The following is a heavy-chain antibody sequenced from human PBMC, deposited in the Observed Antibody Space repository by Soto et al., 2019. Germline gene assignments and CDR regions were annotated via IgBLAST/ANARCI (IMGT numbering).Heavy chain of an antibody. Sequence: GGSLRLSCTASGFTFSNAWMSWVRQAPGKGLEWVGRIKSKTDGGTTDYAAPVKGRFTISRDDSKNTLYLQMNSLKTEDTAVYYCTTESVRCSGGSCYAFDIWGQGTMVTVSS. CDR2: IKSKTDGGTT. CDR1: GFTFSNAW. V-gene: IGHV3-15*01. D-gene: IGHD2-15*01. J-gene: IGHJ3*02. CDR3: TTESVRCSGGSCYAFDI.